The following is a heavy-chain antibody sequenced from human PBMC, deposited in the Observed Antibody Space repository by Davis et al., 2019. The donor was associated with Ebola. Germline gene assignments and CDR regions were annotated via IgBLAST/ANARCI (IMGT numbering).Heavy chain of an antibody. D-gene: IGHD2-15*01. Sequence: GESLKISCVGSGFTFTTYAMHWVRQAPGTGLEWVSLISYDGNKKFYTDSVKGRFTISSDNSKNTLYLQMDGLGAEDTAGYYSAKRRRMICSANSCGGFDVWGQGTTVTVSS. CDR2: ISYDGNKK. CDR1: GFTFTTYA. CDR3: AKRRRMICSANSCGGFDV. J-gene: IGHJ6*02. V-gene: IGHV3-30-3*01.